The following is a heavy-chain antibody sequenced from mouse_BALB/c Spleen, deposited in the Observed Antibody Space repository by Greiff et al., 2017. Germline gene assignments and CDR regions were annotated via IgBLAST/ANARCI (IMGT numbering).Heavy chain of an antibody. D-gene: IGHD2-4*01. Sequence: EVQVVESGGGLVKLGGSLKLSCAASGFTFSSYAMSWVRQTPEKRLEWVASISSGGSTYYPDSVKGRFTISRDNARNILYLQMSSLRSEDTAMYYCAREGLIQSYFAYWGQGTTLTVSA. CDR1: GFTFSSYA. J-gene: IGHJ2*01. CDR3: AREGLIQSYFAY. V-gene: IGHV5-6-5*01. CDR2: ISSGGST.